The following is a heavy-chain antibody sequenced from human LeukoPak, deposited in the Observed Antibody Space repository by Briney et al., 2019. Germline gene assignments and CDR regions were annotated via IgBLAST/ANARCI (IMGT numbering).Heavy chain of an antibody. CDR3: ARDAAYYDFWSGYYSYLDY. V-gene: IGHV1-18*01. D-gene: IGHD3-3*01. CDR1: GYTFTSYG. Sequence: GASVKVSCKASGYTFTSYGISWVRQAPGQGLEWMGWISAYNGNTNYAQKLQGRVTMTTDTSTSTAYMELRSLRSDDTAVYYCARDAAYYDFWSGYYSYLDYRGQGTLVTVSS. J-gene: IGHJ4*02. CDR2: ISAYNGNT.